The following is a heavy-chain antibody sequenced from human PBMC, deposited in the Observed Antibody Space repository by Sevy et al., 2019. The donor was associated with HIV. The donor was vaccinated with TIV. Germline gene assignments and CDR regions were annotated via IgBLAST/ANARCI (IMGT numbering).Heavy chain of an antibody. CDR2: INSYGIVR. J-gene: IGHJ6*03. CDR3: VRAGTIVYDYYMDV. Sequence: GGSLRLSCEASGFTFSSHWMQWVRQVAGKGLEWLARINSYGIVRVYADSVKGRVIITTDNATNTVYLQMNNLRAEDTAVYYCVRAGTIVYDYYMDVWGKGATVTVSS. CDR1: GFTFSSHW. D-gene: IGHD3-16*01. V-gene: IGHV3-74*01.